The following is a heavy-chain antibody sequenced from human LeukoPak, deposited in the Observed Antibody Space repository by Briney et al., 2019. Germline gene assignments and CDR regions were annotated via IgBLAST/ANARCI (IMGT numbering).Heavy chain of an antibody. J-gene: IGHJ4*02. V-gene: IGHV1-24*01. CDR1: GYTLTELS. CDR2: FDPEDGET. CDR3: ATAQYYYDSSGLPPLKYYFDY. Sequence: ASVKVSCKVSGYTLTELSMHWVRQAPGKGLEWKGGFDPEDGETIYAQKFQGRVTMTEDTSTDTAYMELSSLRSEDTAVYYCATAQYYYDSSGLPPLKYYFDYWGQGTLVTVSS. D-gene: IGHD3-22*01.